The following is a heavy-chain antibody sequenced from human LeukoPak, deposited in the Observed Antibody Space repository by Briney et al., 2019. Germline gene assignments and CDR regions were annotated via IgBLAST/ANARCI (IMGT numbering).Heavy chain of an antibody. CDR2: IHYGGTT. Sequence: ETLSLTCTVSGGSIGSGYYWAWIRQPPGKGLEWIGSIHYGGTTHYNPSLQSRVTISADTSKNQFALDLRSVTAADTAVYYCTRDIGDFVSDFWGQGTLVTVSS. J-gene: IGHJ4*02. CDR1: GGSIGSGYY. D-gene: IGHD2-21*02. CDR3: TRDIGDFVSDF. V-gene: IGHV4-39*02.